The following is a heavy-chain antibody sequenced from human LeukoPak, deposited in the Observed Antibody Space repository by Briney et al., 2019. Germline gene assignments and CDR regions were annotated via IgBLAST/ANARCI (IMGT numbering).Heavy chain of an antibody. J-gene: IGHJ6*02. CDR1: GDSISSSSSY. Sequence: SETLSLTCTVSGDSISSSSSYWGWVRQPPGKGLEWIGSIYYSGRPYYSPSLRSRVTMSVDTSKNQFSLKLSSVTAADTAVYYCVRHYYDSTGFDRSYYYYGMDVWGHRTVVTVSS. V-gene: IGHV4-39*01. D-gene: IGHD3-22*01. CDR3: VRHYYDSTGFDRSYYYYGMDV. CDR2: IYYSGRP.